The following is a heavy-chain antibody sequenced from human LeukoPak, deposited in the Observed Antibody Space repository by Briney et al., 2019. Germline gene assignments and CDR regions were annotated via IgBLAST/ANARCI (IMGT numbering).Heavy chain of an antibody. CDR1: GFTFSSYA. J-gene: IGHJ6*03. CDR2: ISGSGGST. V-gene: IGHV3-23*01. D-gene: IGHD3-10*01. CDR3: AREFGELLTTNYYYYYYMDV. Sequence: GGSLRLSCAASGFTFSSYAMSWVRQAPGKGLEWVSAISGSGGSTYYADSVKGRFTISRDNSKNTLYLQMNSLRAEDTAVYYCAREFGELLTTNYYYYYYMDVWGKGTTVTVSS.